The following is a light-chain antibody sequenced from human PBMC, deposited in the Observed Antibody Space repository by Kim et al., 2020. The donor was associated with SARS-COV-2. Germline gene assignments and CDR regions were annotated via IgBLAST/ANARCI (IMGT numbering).Light chain of an antibody. J-gene: IGKJ5*01. CDR3: HRRSDRPWGA. Sequence: EIVLTQSPGSLSLSPGDRATLSCRASQSVSSYFAWYQQKPGQPPRLLIYDASVRATGVPARFRGSGYGTDFTLTIDSLEPEDFVVYYCHRRSDRPWGAFGRGTRLEIK. CDR1: QSVSSY. V-gene: IGKV3-11*01. CDR2: DAS.